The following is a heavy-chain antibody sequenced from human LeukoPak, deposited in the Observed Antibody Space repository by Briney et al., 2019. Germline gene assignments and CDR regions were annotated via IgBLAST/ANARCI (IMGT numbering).Heavy chain of an antibody. CDR3: ARLHNRKYYYDSSGDIDY. CDR1: GGSFSGYY. D-gene: IGHD3-22*01. Sequence: SETLSLTCAVYGGSFSGYYWSWIRQPPGKGLEWIGEINHSGSTNYNPSLKSRVTISVDTSKNQFSLKLSSVTAADTAVYYCARLHNRKYYYDSSGDIDYWGQGTLVTVSS. J-gene: IGHJ4*02. CDR2: INHSGST. V-gene: IGHV4-34*01.